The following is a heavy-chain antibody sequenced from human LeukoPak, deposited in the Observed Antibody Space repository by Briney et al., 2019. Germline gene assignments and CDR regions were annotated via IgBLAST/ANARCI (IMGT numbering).Heavy chain of an antibody. CDR3: VRQFWA. CDR1: GFSVSSDY. D-gene: IGHD3-16*01. J-gene: IGHJ5*02. CDR2: VYAGGGT. V-gene: IGHV3-66*04. Sequence: GGSLRLSCAASGFSVSSDYMNWVRQAPGKGLEWVSVVYAGGGTDYADSVKGRFTISRDIPKNTLYLQMNGLRVEDTAVYYCVRQFWAWGQGTLVTVSA.